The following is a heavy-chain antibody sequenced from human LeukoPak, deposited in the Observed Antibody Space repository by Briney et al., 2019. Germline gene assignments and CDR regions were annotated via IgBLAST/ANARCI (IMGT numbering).Heavy chain of an antibody. CDR3: ARHFAYSSSSYFDY. J-gene: IGHJ4*02. CDR1: GFAFSSYG. V-gene: IGHV3-30*03. CDR2: ISYDGSTE. D-gene: IGHD6-6*01. Sequence: GGSLRLSCAASGFAFSSYGVHWVRQAPGKGLEWVAVISYDGSTEYYIDSVKGRFTISRDNSKNTLYLQMNSLRAEDTAVYYCARHFAYSSSSYFDYWGQGSLVTVSS.